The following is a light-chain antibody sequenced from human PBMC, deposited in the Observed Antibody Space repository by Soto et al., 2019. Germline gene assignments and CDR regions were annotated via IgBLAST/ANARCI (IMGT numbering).Light chain of an antibody. CDR3: LQYGNSPPT. Sequence: IVLTQSPGTLSLSPGEGATLSCRASQSLSSNSLAWYQQRLGQAPRLLIYAASSRATDIPDRFSGSGSGTDFTLTISRLEPEDFSFYFCLQYGNSPPTFGQGTKVDIK. V-gene: IGKV3-20*01. J-gene: IGKJ1*01. CDR1: QSLSSNS. CDR2: AAS.